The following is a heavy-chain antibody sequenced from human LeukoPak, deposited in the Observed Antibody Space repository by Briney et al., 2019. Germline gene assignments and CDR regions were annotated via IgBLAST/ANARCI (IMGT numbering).Heavy chain of an antibody. V-gene: IGHV3-33*06. J-gene: IGHJ6*03. CDR1: GFTFSSYG. Sequence: GRSLRLSCAASGFTFSSYGMHWVRQAPGKGLEWVAVIWYDGSNKYYAGSVKGRFTISRDNSKNTLYLRMNSLRAEDTAVYYCAKGFIAAAGTDYMDVWGKGTTVTVSS. CDR3: AKGFIAAAGTDYMDV. CDR2: IWYDGSNK. D-gene: IGHD6-13*01.